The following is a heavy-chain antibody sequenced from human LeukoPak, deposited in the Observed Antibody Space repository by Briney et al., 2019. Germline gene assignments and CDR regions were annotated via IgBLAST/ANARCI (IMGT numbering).Heavy chain of an antibody. CDR3: ARSSITIFGVANAADY. V-gene: IGHV6-1*01. D-gene: IGHD3-3*01. CDR1: GDSVSSNSAA. J-gene: IGHJ4*02. Sequence: SQTLSLTCAISGDSVSSNSAAWNWIRQSPSRGLEWLGRTYYRSKWYNDYAVSVKSRITINPDTSKNQFSLQLNSVTPEDTAVYYCARSSITIFGVANAADYWGQGTLVTVSS. CDR2: TYYRSKWYN.